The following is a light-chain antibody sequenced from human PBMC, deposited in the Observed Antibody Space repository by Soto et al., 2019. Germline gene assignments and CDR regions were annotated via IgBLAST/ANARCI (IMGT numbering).Light chain of an antibody. CDR2: DVT. CDR3: SSYTYSGTHV. V-gene: IGLV2-14*03. J-gene: IGLJ1*01. CDR1: SSDIGAYQY. Sequence: QSALTQPASVSGSPGQSITISCTGSSSDIGAYQYVCWYQQHPGKVPKLLIYDVTDRPSGVSDRFSGSKSGNTASLTIYGLQAEDEAEYYCSSYTYSGTHVFGTGTKLTVL.